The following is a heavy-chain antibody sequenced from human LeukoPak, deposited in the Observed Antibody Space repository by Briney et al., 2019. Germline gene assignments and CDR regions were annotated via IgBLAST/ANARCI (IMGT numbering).Heavy chain of an antibody. CDR2: IIPNSGAT. CDR3: ARGPSEYFDFIIGYDY. Sequence: ASVKVSCKASGYTFTGYYIHWVRQAPGQGLEYMGWIIPNSGATNYAQKFQGRVTMTRDTSISTAYLELSRLRSDDTAVYYCARGPSEYFDFIIGYDYWGQGTQVTVSS. D-gene: IGHD3-3*01. CDR1: GYTFTGYY. V-gene: IGHV1-2*02. J-gene: IGHJ4*02.